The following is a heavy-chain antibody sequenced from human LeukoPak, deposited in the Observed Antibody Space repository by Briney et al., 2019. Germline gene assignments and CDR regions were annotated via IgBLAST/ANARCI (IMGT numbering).Heavy chain of an antibody. Sequence: PGGSLRLSCADSGFTFSSYWMSWVRQAPGKGLEWVANIKQDGNEKYYVDSVKGRFAISRDNAKNSLYLQMNSLRVEDTAVYYCARARSGWDYYFDYWGLGTLVTVSS. CDR3: ARARSGWDYYFDY. V-gene: IGHV3-7*04. J-gene: IGHJ4*02. D-gene: IGHD6-19*01. CDR2: IKQDGNEK. CDR1: GFTFSSYW.